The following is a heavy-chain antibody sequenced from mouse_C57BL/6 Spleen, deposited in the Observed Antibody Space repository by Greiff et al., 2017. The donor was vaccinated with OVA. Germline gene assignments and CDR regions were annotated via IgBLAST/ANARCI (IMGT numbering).Heavy chain of an antibody. D-gene: IGHD2-4*01. Sequence: VQLKQSGAELVRPGSSVKMSCKTSGYTFTSYGINWVKQRPGQGLEWIGYIYIGNGYTEYNEKFKGKATLTSDTSSSTAYMQLSSLTSEDSAIDFCARGDYDYDEYYFDYWGQGTTLTVSS. CDR1: GYTFTSYG. V-gene: IGHV1-58*01. J-gene: IGHJ2*01. CDR2: IYIGNGYT. CDR3: ARGDYDYDEYYFDY.